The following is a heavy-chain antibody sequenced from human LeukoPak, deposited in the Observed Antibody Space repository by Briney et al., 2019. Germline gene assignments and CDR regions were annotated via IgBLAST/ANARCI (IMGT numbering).Heavy chain of an antibody. CDR2: ISWNSGGI. CDR3: AKDITSSGRGWFDP. D-gene: IGHD3-22*01. V-gene: IGHV3-9*01. CDR1: GFTFDDYA. Sequence: GRSLRLSCAASGFTFDDYAMHWVRQAPGKGLEWVSGISWNSGGIGYADSVKGRFTISRDNAKNSLYLQMNSLRAEDTALYYCAKDITSSGRGWFDPWGQGTLVTVSS. J-gene: IGHJ5*02.